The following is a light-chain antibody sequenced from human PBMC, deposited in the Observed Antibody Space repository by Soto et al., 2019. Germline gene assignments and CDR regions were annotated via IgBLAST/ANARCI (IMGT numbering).Light chain of an antibody. CDR2: GAS. CDR3: QQHDNWPLT. Sequence: EIVMTQSPATLSVSPGERATLSCRASQNVNSFLVWYQQKPGQAPRLLIYGASTRATGIPVRFSGSGSGTEFTLTISSLQPEDSAVYFCQQHDNWPLTFGGGTKVEIK. V-gene: IGKV3-15*01. CDR1: QNVNSF. J-gene: IGKJ4*01.